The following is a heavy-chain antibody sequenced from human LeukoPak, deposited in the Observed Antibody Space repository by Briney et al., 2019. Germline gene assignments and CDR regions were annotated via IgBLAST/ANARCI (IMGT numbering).Heavy chain of an antibody. CDR3: ARFGYTSSLDY. D-gene: IGHD6-13*01. CDR2: AYPGDSGT. Sequence: GESLKISCKIPGYILTRNWIGWVRQVPGKGLEWMGLAYPGDSGTKYSPSFQGQVTFSVDKSISTAYLQFSSLKASDTAIYCARFGYTSSLDYWGQGTLVTVSS. V-gene: IGHV5-51*01. J-gene: IGHJ4*02. CDR1: GYILTRNW.